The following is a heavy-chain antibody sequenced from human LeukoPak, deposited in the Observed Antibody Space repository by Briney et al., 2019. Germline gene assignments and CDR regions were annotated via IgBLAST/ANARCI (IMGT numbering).Heavy chain of an antibody. V-gene: IGHV1-18*01. CDR3: AREVGDEITMAPGI. D-gene: IGHD3-10*01. CDR1: GYTFTSYG. Sequence: ASVKVSCKASGYTFTSYGISWVRQAPGQGLEWMGWISAYNGNTNYAQKLQGRVTMTTDTSTSTAYMELRSLRSDDTAVYYCAREVGDEITMAPGIWGQGTMVTVSS. CDR2: ISAYNGNT. J-gene: IGHJ3*02.